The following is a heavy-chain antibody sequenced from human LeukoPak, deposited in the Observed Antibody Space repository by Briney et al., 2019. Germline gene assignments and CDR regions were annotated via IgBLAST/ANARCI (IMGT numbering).Heavy chain of an antibody. D-gene: IGHD3-3*01. CDR2: INPSGGST. CDR3: ARAVDYDFWSGYYKAWFDP. V-gene: IGHV1-46*01. Sequence: ASVKFSCKASGYTFTSYYMHWVRQAPGQGLEWMGIINPSGGSTSYAQKFQGRVTMTRDTSTSTVYMELSSLRSEDTAVYYCARAVDYDFWSGYYKAWFDPWGQGTLVTVSS. J-gene: IGHJ5*02. CDR1: GYTFTSYY.